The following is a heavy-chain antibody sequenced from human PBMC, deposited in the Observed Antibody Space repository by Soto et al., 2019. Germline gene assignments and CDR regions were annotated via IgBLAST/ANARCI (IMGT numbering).Heavy chain of an antibody. CDR1: VFKFSNYA. CDR2: ISATGGGT. Sequence: PWGSLRISCASSVFKFSNYAMSWVRQAPGKGLEWVSLISATGGGTYYADSVKGRFTISRDNSHNTLYLQVHSLTAEDTAVYYCAQDRRAGGNSAFYFDFWGQGAQVTVSS. CDR3: AQDRRAGGNSAFYFDF. V-gene: IGHV3-23*01. D-gene: IGHD3-16*01. J-gene: IGHJ4*02.